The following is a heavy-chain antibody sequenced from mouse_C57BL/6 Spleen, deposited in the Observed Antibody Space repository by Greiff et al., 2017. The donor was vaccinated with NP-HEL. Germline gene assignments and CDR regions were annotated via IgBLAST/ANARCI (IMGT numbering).Heavy chain of an antibody. V-gene: IGHV3-8*01. D-gene: IGHD2-5*01. Sequence: EVLLVESGPGLAKPSQTLSLTCSVTGYSITSDYWNWIRKFPGNKLEYMGYISYSGSTYYNPSLKSRISITRYTSKNQYYLQLNSVTTEDTATYYYARVYYSNYGWYFDVWGTGTTVTVSS. CDR1: GYSITSDY. CDR3: ARVYYSNYGWYFDV. CDR2: ISYSGST. J-gene: IGHJ1*03.